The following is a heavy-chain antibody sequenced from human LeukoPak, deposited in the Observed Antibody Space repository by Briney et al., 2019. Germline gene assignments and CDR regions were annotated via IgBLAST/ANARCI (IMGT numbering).Heavy chain of an antibody. D-gene: IGHD1-26*01. CDR1: GGSFSGYY. Sequence: SETLSLTCAVYGGSFSGYYWSWIRQPPGKGLEWIGEINHSGSTNYNPSLKSRVTISVDTSKYQFSLKLSSVTAADTAVYYCARVVVGATTSLDYWGQGTLVTVSS. CDR3: ARVVVGATTSLDY. V-gene: IGHV4-34*01. CDR2: INHSGST. J-gene: IGHJ4*02.